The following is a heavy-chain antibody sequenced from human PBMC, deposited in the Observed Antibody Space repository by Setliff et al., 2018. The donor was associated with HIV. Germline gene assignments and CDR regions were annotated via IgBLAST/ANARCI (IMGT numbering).Heavy chain of an antibody. CDR2: INPNSGGT. CDR3: ARLGIQLWSYAFDI. CDR1: GGFLSNNG. Sequence: GASVKVSCKTSGGFLSNNGIAWVRQAPGQGLEWMGRINPNSGGTNYAQKFQGRVTMTRDTSISTAYMELSRLRSDDTAVYYCARLGIQLWSYAFDIWGQGTMVTVSS. J-gene: IGHJ3*02. D-gene: IGHD5-18*01. V-gene: IGHV1-2*06.